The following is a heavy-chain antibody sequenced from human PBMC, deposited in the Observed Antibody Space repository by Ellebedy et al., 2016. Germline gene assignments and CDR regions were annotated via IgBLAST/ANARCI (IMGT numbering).Heavy chain of an antibody. J-gene: IGHJ3*01. CDR1: GFSFNTYK. V-gene: IGHV3-48*02. D-gene: IGHD4-23*01. CDR2: VGVAAAST. CDR3: ARLGSGNSTPGWGDAFDV. Sequence: GGSLRLSXAASGFSFNTYKMSWVRQAPGKGLEWVAYVGVAAASTDYPDSVKGRFIISRDNAKNSLYLQMNSLTDEDTAIYFCARLGSGNSTPGWGDAFDVWGQGTMVTVSS.